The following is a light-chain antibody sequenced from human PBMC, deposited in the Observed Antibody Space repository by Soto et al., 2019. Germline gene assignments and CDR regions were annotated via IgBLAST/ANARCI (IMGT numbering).Light chain of an antibody. V-gene: IGLV4-69*01. Sequence: QLVLTQSPSASASLGASVKLTCTLSSGHSSYAIAWHQQQPEKGPRYLMKLNSDGSHSKGDGIPDRFSGSSSGAERYLTISSRQAEDEADDYCRTWGTGAKVLGGGTKLTVL. CDR3: RTWGTGAKV. CDR2: LNSDGSH. CDR1: SGHSSYA. J-gene: IGLJ3*02.